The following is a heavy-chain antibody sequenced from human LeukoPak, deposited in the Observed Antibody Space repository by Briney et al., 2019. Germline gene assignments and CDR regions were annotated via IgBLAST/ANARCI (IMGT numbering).Heavy chain of an antibody. CDR2: ISSSSSHI. Sequence: GGSLRLSCAASGFTFSSYSMNWVRQAPGKGLEWVSSISSSSSHIYYADSVKGRFTISRDNAKNSLYLQMNSLRAEDTAVHYCASHYYGSGKFENWGQGTLVTVSS. J-gene: IGHJ4*02. CDR3: ASHYYGSGKFEN. D-gene: IGHD3-10*01. V-gene: IGHV3-21*01. CDR1: GFTFSSYS.